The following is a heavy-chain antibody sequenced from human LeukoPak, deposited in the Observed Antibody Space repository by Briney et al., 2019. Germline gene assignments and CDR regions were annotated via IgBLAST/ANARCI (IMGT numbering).Heavy chain of an antibody. D-gene: IGHD3-10*01. J-gene: IGHJ4*02. CDR3: ARAVTYYYGSGSYTDFDY. CDR2: ISQSGNT. V-gene: IGHV4-38-2*01. CDR1: GYSISSGYY. Sequence: SETLSLTCAVSGYSISSGYYWGWIRQPPGKGLEWIGSISQSGNTYYNPSLKSRVTISVDTSKNRFSLKLSSVTAADTAVYYCARAVTYYYGSGSYTDFDYWGQGTLVTVSS.